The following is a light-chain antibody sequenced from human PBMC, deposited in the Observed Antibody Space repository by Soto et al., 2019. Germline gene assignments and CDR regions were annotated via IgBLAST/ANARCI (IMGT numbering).Light chain of an antibody. CDR1: SSDVGAYNY. J-gene: IGLJ1*01. Sequence: QSALTQPASVSGSPGQSITISCIGTSSDVGAYNYVSWYQQHPGKVPKLMIYDVSDRPSGVSNRFSGSKSGNTASLTISGLQPEDEADHYCSSFTRSNSYVFGTGTKVTVL. V-gene: IGLV2-14*03. CDR3: SSFTRSNSYV. CDR2: DVS.